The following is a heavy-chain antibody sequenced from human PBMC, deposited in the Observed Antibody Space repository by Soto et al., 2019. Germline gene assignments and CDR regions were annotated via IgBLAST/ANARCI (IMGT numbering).Heavy chain of an antibody. J-gene: IGHJ4*02. CDR3: ARRLGSYCDX. D-gene: IGHD3-10*01. V-gene: IGHV2-70*04. Sequence: SGPTLVHPTQTLTLTCTFSGFSLSTSGMRVSWIRHPPVKALEWLARINWDDDKSYSTSMKTRLTISKDTSKNQSVLTMTNMDPVETATYSCARRLGSYCDXWGRGALVTVSX. CDR1: GFSLSTSGMR. CDR2: INWDDDK.